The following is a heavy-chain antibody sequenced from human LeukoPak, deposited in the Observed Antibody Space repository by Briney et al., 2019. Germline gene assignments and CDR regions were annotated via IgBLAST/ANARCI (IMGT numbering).Heavy chain of an antibody. D-gene: IGHD4-17*01. CDR2: ISGSGGST. V-gene: IGHV3-23*01. CDR3: AKAYGDYAVY. J-gene: IGHJ4*02. CDR1: GLSIADYT. Sequence: GGSLRLSCEASGLSIADYTMHWVRQVPGKGLEWVSAISGSGGSTYYADSVKGRFTISRDNSKNTLYLQMNSLRAEDTAVYYCAKAYGDYAVYWGQGTLVTVSS.